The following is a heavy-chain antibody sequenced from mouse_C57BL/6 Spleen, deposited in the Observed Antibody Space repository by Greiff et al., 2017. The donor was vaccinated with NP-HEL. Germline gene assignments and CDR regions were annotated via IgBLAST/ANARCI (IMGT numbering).Heavy chain of an antibody. CDR2: IWRGGST. J-gene: IGHJ3*01. V-gene: IGHV2-5*01. Sequence: VKLVESGPGLVQPSQSLSITCTVSGFSLTSYGVHWVRQSPGKGLEWLGVIWRGGSTDYNAAFMSRLSITKDNSKSQVFFKMNSLQADDTAIYYCANRNADYDGFAYWGQGTLVTVSA. CDR3: ANRNADYDGFAY. D-gene: IGHD2-4*01. CDR1: GFSLTSYG.